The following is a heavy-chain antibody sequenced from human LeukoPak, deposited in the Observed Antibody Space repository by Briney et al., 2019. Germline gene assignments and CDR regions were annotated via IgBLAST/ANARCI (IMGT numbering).Heavy chain of an antibody. CDR3: ARGGSLITMASL. V-gene: IGHV4-4*09. CDR2: IYASGTS. Sequence: SETLSLTSTVSGGSISSYYWSWIRQPPGKGLEWIGYIYASGTSTYNPSLKSRVTISVDTSKNQFSLQLSSVTAADTAVYYCARGGSLITMASLWGQGTLVTVSS. CDR1: GGSISSYY. J-gene: IGHJ4*02. D-gene: IGHD3-10*01.